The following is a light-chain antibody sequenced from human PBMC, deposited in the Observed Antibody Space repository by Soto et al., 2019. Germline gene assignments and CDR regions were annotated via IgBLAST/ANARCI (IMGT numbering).Light chain of an antibody. CDR2: EVS. J-gene: IGLJ3*02. V-gene: IGLV2-23*02. CDR1: SSDVGSYNL. CDR3: CSYAGSSTPLV. Sequence: QSASVSGSPGQSITISCTGTSSDVGSYNLVSWYQQHPGKAPKLMIYEVSKRPSGVSNRFSGSKSGNTASLTISGLQAEDEADYYCCSYAGSSTPLVFGGGTKLTVL.